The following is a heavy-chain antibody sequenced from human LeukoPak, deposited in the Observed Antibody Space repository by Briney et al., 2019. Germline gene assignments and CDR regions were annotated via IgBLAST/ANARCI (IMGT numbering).Heavy chain of an antibody. V-gene: IGHV4-38-2*02. CDR3: ARVWFGDSYYFDY. D-gene: IGHD3-10*01. J-gene: IGHJ4*02. Sequence: SETLSLTCTVSGYSISSGYYWGWIRQPPGKGLEWIGSIYHSGSTYYNPSLKSRVTISVDTSKNQFSLKLSSVTAADTAVYYCARVWFGDSYYFDYWGQGTLVTVPS. CDR2: IYHSGST. CDR1: GYSISSGYY.